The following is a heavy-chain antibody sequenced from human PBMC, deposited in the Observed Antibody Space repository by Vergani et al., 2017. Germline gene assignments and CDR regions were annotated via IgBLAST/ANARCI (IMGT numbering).Heavy chain of an antibody. D-gene: IGHD1-7*01. V-gene: IGHV4-31*03. CDR3: ARVGWNYGDYYFDY. Sequence: QVQLQESGPGLVKPSQTLSLTCTVSGGSISSGGYYWSWIRQHPGKGLEWIGYIYYSGSTYYNPSLKRRVTISVDTSKNQFSLKLSSVTAADTAVYYCARVGWNYGDYYFDYWGQGTLVTVSS. CDR2: IYYSGST. CDR1: GGSISSGGYY. J-gene: IGHJ4*02.